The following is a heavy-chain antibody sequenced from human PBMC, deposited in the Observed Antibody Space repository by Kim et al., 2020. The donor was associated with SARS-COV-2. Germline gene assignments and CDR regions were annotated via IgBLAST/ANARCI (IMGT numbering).Heavy chain of an antibody. V-gene: IGHV4-31*03. Sequence: SETLSLTCTVSGASITFGGHYWSWIRQHPGKGLEWIGSIYDNGNTHYNPSLKGRLSISLDTSKNHFSLSLTSVTAADTAVYFCARGDYGLTFDFWGQGTLVIVS. D-gene: IGHD4-17*01. CDR1: GASITFGGHY. CDR3: ARGDYGLTFDF. CDR2: IYDNGNT. J-gene: IGHJ4*02.